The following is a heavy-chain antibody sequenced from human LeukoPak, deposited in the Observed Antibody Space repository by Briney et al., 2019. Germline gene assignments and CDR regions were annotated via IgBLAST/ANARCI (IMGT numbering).Heavy chain of an antibody. V-gene: IGHV3-7*01. CDR3: ARDRGYTSFDY. Sequence: GGSLRLSCAAYGFSFSNSWMTWVRQAPGKDLEWVASINPDGSEVSYVGSVKGRFTISRDNAKNSVYLQMSSLRAEETGVSYCARDRGYTSFDYWGQGALVAVSS. CDR1: GFSFSNSW. J-gene: IGHJ4*02. CDR2: INPDGSEV. D-gene: IGHD5-18*01.